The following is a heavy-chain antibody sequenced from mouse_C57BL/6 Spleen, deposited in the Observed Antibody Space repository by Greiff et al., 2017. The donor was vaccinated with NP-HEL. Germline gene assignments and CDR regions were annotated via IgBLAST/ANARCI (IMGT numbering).Heavy chain of an antibody. D-gene: IGHD2-4*01. CDR1: GYTFTDYE. CDR2: IDPETGGT. Sequence: QVQLQKSGAELVRPGASVTLSCKASGYTFTDYEMHWVKQTPVHGLEWIGAIDPETGGTAYNQKFKGKAILTADKSSSTAYMELRSLTSEDSAVYYCTSYDYGTWFAYWGQGTLVTVSA. CDR3: TSYDYGTWFAY. J-gene: IGHJ3*01. V-gene: IGHV1-15*01.